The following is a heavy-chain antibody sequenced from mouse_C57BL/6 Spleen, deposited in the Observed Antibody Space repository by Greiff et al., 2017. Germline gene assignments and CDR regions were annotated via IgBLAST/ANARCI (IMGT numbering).Heavy chain of an antibody. CDR3: AKKDYGYAFDY. Sequence: VKVVESGPGLVAPSQRLSITCTVSGFSLTSYGVSWVRQPPGKGLEGLGVIWGDGSTNYHSALISRLSISKDNSKSQVFLKLNSLQTDDTATYYCAKKDYGYAFDYWGQGTTLTVSS. CDR1: GFSLTSYG. V-gene: IGHV2-3*01. CDR2: IWGDGST. D-gene: IGHD2-2*01. J-gene: IGHJ2*01.